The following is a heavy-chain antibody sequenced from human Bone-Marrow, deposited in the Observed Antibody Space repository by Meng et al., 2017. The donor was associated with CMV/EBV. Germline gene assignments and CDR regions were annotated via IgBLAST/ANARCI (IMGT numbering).Heavy chain of an antibody. J-gene: IGHJ4*02. CDR2: ISSSSSYI. V-gene: IGHV3-21*01. Sequence: GESLKISCAASGFTFSSYSMNWVRQAPGKGLEWVSSISSSSSYIYYADSVKGRFTISRDNAKISLYLQMNSLRAEDTAVYYCARSSSSRGGVFDYWGQGTLVTVSS. CDR1: GFTFSSYS. D-gene: IGHD6-13*01. CDR3: ARSSSSRGGVFDY.